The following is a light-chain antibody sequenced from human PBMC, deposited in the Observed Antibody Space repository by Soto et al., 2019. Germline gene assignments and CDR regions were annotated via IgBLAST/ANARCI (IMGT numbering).Light chain of an antibody. V-gene: IGKV1-27*01. J-gene: IGKJ4*01. CDR1: QGIHHY. Sequence: DVQMNQSPSSLSVSAGDTVTITCRASQGIHHYLAWYQQKPGKPPKLLMYGASTVQPVVPSRFSASGYGTDVTFTISSLQTENVATYYCQQYNSGLRTFGGGTTVEI. CDR3: QQYNSGLRT. CDR2: GAS.